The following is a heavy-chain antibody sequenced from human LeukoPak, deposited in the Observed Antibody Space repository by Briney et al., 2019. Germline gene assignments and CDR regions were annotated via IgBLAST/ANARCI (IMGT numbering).Heavy chain of an antibody. CDR1: GYTFTSYG. V-gene: IGHV1-18*01. D-gene: IGHD3-22*01. CDR3: ARGGYFYDSSGCGDFYYYGMDV. Sequence: ASVKVSCKASGYTFTSYGIIWVRQAPGQGLEWMGWISAYSGIKNYAQKFQGRATMTIDISTSTAYMELRSVRSDDTAVYYCARGGYFYDSSGCGDFYYYGMDVWGQGTTVTVSS. CDR2: ISAYSGIK. J-gene: IGHJ6*02.